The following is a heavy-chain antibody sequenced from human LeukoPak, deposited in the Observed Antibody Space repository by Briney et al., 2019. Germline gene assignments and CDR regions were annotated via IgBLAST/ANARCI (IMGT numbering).Heavy chain of an antibody. CDR2: IYPGDSDT. V-gene: IGHV5-51*01. CDR1: GYSFTNYW. Sequence: GESLKISCKGSGYSFTNYWIGWVRQTPGKGLEWMGIIYPGDSDTRYSPSFQGQVTISADKSISTAYLQWSSLKASDTAMYYCVRSSRSGMAVAPIDYWGQGTLVTVSS. CDR3: VRSSRSGMAVAPIDY. D-gene: IGHD6-19*01. J-gene: IGHJ4*02.